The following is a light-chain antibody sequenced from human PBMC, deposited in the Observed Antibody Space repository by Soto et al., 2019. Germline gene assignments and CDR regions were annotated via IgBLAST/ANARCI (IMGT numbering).Light chain of an antibody. V-gene: IGLV3-1*01. CDR2: QDT. J-gene: IGLJ2*01. CDR3: QAWDSSTGVV. CDR1: KWGERF. Sequence: SYELTQPPSVSVSPGQTASISCSGDKWGERFACWYQQKPGQSPVMVIYQDTKRPSGIPERFSGSNSGNTATLTISGTQALDEADYYCQAWDSSTGVVFGGGTKLTVL.